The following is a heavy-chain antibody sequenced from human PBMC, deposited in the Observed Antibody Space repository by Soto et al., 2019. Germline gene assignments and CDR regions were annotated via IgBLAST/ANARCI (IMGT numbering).Heavy chain of an antibody. CDR2: IGTAGDT. Sequence: GGSLRLSCAASGFTFSSYDMHWVCQATGKGLEWVSAIGTAGDTYYPGSVKGRFTISRENAKNSLYLQMNSLRAGDTAVYYCARVWPNDYGDYYFDYWGQGTLVTVSS. D-gene: IGHD4-17*01. CDR1: GFTFSSYD. V-gene: IGHV3-13*01. CDR3: ARVWPNDYGDYYFDY. J-gene: IGHJ4*02.